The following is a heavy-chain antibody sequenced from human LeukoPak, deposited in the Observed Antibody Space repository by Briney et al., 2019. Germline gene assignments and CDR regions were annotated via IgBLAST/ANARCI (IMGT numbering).Heavy chain of an antibody. CDR3: TRVGYIDEGIDY. Sequence: GGSPRLSCVASGFPFSSYWMTWVRQAPGKGLXXXANIKQDGSKXXXXDSXKGRFTISRDNAKNSLYLQMNSLRAEDTAIYYCTRVGYIDEGIDYWGQGTLVTVSS. D-gene: IGHD5-24*01. J-gene: IGHJ4*02. V-gene: IGHV3-7*04. CDR2: IKQDGSKX. CDR1: GFPFSSYW.